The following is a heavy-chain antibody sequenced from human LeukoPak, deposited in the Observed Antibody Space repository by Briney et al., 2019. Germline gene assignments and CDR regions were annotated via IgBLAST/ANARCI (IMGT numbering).Heavy chain of an antibody. V-gene: IGHV3-48*03. Sequence: PGGSLRLSCAASGFTVSGYEINRVRQAPGKRLEWVSYISSSGSTIYYADSVKGRFTISRDNAKNSLYLQMNSLRAEDTAVYYCARSYNTVTYDYGGQGTLVTVSS. J-gene: IGHJ4*02. CDR1: GFTVSGYE. CDR3: ARSYNTVTYDY. CDR2: ISSSGSTI. D-gene: IGHD5-24*01.